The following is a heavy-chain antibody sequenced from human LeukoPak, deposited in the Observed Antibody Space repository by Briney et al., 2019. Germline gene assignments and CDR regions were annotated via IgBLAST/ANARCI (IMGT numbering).Heavy chain of an antibody. V-gene: IGHV4-61*08. D-gene: IGHD5/OR15-5a*01. CDR3: ARAFRVWGAFDI. J-gene: IGHJ3*02. Sequence: PSETLSLTCTVSGGSISSGDYYWSWIRQPPGKGLEWIGYIYYSGSTNYNPSLKSRVTISVDTSKNQFSLKLSSVTAADTAVYYCARAFRVWGAFDIWGQGTMVTVSS. CDR2: IYYSGST. CDR1: GGSISSGDYY.